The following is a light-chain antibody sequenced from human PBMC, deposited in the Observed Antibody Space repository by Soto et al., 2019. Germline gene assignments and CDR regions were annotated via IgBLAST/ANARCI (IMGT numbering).Light chain of an antibody. CDR2: AAS. Sequence: DIQMTKSPSSLSASVGDRVTITCRASQSISSYLNWYQQKPGKAPKLLIYAASSLQSGVPSRFSGSGSGTDFTLTISSLQPEDFATYYCQQSYSTLGLTFGGGTKVEIK. CDR3: QQSYSTLGLT. V-gene: IGKV1-39*01. J-gene: IGKJ4*01. CDR1: QSISSY.